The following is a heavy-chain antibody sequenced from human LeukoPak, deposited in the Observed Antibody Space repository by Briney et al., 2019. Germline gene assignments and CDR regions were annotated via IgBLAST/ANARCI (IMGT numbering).Heavy chain of an antibody. CDR1: GGSFSGYY. D-gene: IGHD1-26*01. J-gene: IGHJ4*02. CDR2: INHSGST. V-gene: IGHV4-34*01. Sequence: SETLSLTCAVYGGSFSGYYWSWIRQPPGKGLEWIGEINHSGSTNYDPSLKSRVTISVDTSKNQFSLKLSSVTAAGTAVYYCARTGSYYGDYFDYWGQGTLVTVSS. CDR3: ARTGSYYGDYFDY.